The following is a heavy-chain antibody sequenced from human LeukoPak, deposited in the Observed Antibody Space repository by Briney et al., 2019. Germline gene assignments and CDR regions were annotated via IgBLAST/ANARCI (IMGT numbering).Heavy chain of an antibody. CDR1: GFTFSSYG. V-gene: IGHV3-23*01. D-gene: IGHD6-19*01. J-gene: IGHJ3*02. CDR2: ISGSGGST. Sequence: SGGSLRLSCAASGFTFSSYGMSWVRQAPGKGLEWVSAISGSGGSTYYADSVKGRFTISRDNSKNTLYLQMNSLRAEDTAVYYCAEDRSSGWSDAFDIWGQGTMVTVSS. CDR3: AEDRSSGWSDAFDI.